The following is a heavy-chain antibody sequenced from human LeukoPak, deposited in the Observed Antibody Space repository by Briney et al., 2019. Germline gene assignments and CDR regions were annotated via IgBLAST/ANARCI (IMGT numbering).Heavy chain of an antibody. CDR2: IYYAGST. V-gene: IGHV4-39*07. CDR3: ARDITYDSSGYYYGDPYGMDV. D-gene: IGHD3-22*01. J-gene: IGHJ6*02. CDR1: GGSISRSSYY. Sequence: SETLSLTCTVSGGSISRSSYYWAWIRQPPGKGLEYIGSIYYAGSTSYNPSLKSRVTISVDKSKNQFSLKLSSVTAADTAVYYCARDITYDSSGYYYGDPYGMDVWGQGTTVTVSS.